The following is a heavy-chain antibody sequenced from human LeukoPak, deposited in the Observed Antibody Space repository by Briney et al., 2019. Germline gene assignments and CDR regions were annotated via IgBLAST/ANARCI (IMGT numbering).Heavy chain of an antibody. CDR2: ISGSGGAT. V-gene: IGHV3-23*01. CDR1: GLTFSSYA. D-gene: IGHD1-26*01. Sequence: GSLILSCAASGLTFSSYAMTWVRQAPGKGLEWVSAISGSGGATYYADSVKGRFTISRDNSKNTLYLQMNSLRAEDTAVYYCARHEPPGARRHLDYWGQGTLVTVSS. CDR3: ARHEPPGARRHLDY. J-gene: IGHJ4*02.